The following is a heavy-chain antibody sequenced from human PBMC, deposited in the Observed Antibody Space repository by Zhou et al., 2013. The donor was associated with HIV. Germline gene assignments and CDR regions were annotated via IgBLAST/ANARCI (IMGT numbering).Heavy chain of an antibody. Sequence: QVQLQESGPGLVKPSETLSLTCTVSGGSISSHYWSWIRQPPGKGLEWIGYIYYSGSTNYNPSLKSRVTISVDTSKNQFSLKLSSVTAADTAVYYXARVFDWGLTYYFDYWGQGTLVTVS. V-gene: IGHV4-59*11. D-gene: IGHD7-27*01. CDR1: GGSISSHY. J-gene: IGHJ4*02. CDR2: IYYSGST. CDR3: ARVFDWGLTYYFDY.